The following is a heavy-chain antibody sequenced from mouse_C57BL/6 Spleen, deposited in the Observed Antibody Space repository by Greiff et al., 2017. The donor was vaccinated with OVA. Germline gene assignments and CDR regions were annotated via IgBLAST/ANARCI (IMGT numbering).Heavy chain of an antibody. V-gene: IGHV1-55*01. CDR1: GYTFTSYW. J-gene: IGHJ4*01. D-gene: IGHD1-1*01. CDR3: ARGPYYYGSSYSAMDY. CDR2: IYPGSGST. Sequence: VQLQQSGAELVKPGASVKMSCKASGYTFTSYWITWVKQRPGQGLEWIGDIYPGSGSTNYNEKFKSKATLTVDTSSSTAYMQLSSLTSEDSTVYYCARGPYYYGSSYSAMDYWGQGTSVTVSS.